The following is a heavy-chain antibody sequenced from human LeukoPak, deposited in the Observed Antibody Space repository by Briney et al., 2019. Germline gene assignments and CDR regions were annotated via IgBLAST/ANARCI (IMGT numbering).Heavy chain of an antibody. CDR2: IDPSDSYT. V-gene: IGHV5-10-1*01. D-gene: IGHD3-10*01. J-gene: IGHJ4*02. CDR1: GYSFTSYW. CDR3: ARSRLLWFGEAIGFDY. Sequence: GESLRISCKGSGYSFTSYWISWVRQIPGKGLEWMGRIDPSDSYTNYSPSFQGHVTISADKSISTACLQWSSLKASDTAMYYCARSRLLWFGEAIGFDYWGQGTLVTVSS.